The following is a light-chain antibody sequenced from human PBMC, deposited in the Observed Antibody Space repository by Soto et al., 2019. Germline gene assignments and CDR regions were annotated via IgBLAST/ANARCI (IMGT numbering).Light chain of an antibody. CDR3: CSYAGSSTLV. J-gene: IGLJ3*02. Sequence: QSALTQPASVSGSPGQSITISCTGTSSDVGGSKLVSWYQQHPGKAPKLLIYEGSKRPSGVSDRFSGSKSGNTASLTISGLKAEDEADYHCCSYAGSSTLVCGGGTKVTVL. CDR1: SSDVGGSKL. V-gene: IGLV2-23*01. CDR2: EGS.